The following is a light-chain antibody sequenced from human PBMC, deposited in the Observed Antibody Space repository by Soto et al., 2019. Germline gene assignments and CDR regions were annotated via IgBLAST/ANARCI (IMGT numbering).Light chain of an antibody. CDR2: EVS. J-gene: IGLJ2*01. CDR1: SSDVGSYNL. CDR3: CSYAGSFVV. Sequence: QSALTQPASVSGSPGQSITISCTGTSSDVGSYNLVSWYQQHPGKAPKLMIYEVSKRPSGVSNRFSGSKSGNTASLTSSGLQAEDEADDYCCSYAGSFVVFGGGTKLTVL. V-gene: IGLV2-23*02.